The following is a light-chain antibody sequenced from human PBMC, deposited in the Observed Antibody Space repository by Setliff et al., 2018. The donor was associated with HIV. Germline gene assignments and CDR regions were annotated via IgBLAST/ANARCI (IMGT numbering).Light chain of an antibody. V-gene: IGLV2-14*03. CDR1: SSDVGSYNY. J-gene: IGLJ3*02. CDR2: DVN. CDR3: SSYTSSNSLV. Sequence: QSALTQPASVSGSPGQSITISCTGTSSDVGSYNYVSWYQQHPGKAPKLMIYDVNYRPSGVSNRFSGSKSGNTASLTISGLQAEDEADYYCSSYTSSNSLVFGGGTKVTV.